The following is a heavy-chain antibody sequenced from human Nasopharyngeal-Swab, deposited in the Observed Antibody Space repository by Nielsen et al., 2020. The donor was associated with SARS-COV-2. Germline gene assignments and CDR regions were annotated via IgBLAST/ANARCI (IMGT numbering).Heavy chain of an antibody. D-gene: IGHD4-17*01. CDR2: IWYDGSNK. Sequence: GGSLRLSCAASGFTFISYGMHWVRQAPGKGLEWVAVIWYDGSNKYYADSVKGRFTISRDNSKNTLYLQMNSLRAEDTAVYYCARDRTVTTTVYFDYWGQGTLVTVSS. CDR1: GFTFISYG. CDR3: ARDRTVTTTVYFDY. J-gene: IGHJ4*02. V-gene: IGHV3-33*01.